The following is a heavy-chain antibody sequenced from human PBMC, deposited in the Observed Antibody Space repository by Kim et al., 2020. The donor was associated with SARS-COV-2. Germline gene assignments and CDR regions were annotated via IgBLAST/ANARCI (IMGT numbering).Heavy chain of an antibody. J-gene: IGHJ3*02. Sequence: YADSVTGRITISRDNSKTTLYLQMNSLRAEETAVYYCASGSPLSGAFDIWGQGTMVTVSS. V-gene: IGHV3-33*01. CDR3: ASGSPLSGAFDI. D-gene: IGHD2-2*03.